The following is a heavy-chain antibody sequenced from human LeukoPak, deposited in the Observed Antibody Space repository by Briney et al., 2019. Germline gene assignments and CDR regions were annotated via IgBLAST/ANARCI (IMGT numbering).Heavy chain of an antibody. CDR3: AKDPYYDYVWGSYRYSNYFDY. CDR1: GFTFSSYA. J-gene: IGHJ4*02. Sequence: GGSMRLSCAASGFTFSSYAMSWVRQAPGKGLEWVSAISGSGGSTYYADSVKGRFTISRDISKNTLYLQMNSLRAEDTAVYYCAKDPYYDYVWGSYRYSNYFDYWGQGTLVTVSS. D-gene: IGHD3-16*02. CDR2: ISGSGGST. V-gene: IGHV3-23*01.